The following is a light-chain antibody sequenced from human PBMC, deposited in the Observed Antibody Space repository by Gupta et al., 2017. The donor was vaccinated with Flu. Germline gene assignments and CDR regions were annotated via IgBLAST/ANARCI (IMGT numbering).Light chain of an antibody. CDR1: QSVSSSY. CDR2: GAS. CDR3: QQYGSSPPYT. Sequence: IVLTQSPGTLSLSPGERATLSCRASQSVSSSYLAWYQQKPGQAPRLLIYGASSRATGIPDRFRGSGSGTDCTLTISRLEPEDFAVYYCQQYGSSPPYTFGQGTKLEIK. J-gene: IGKJ2*01. V-gene: IGKV3-20*01.